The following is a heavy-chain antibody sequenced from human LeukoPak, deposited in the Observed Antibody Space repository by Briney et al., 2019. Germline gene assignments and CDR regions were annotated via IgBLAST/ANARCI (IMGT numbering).Heavy chain of an antibody. CDR2: ISSSSSYI. CDR3: ARIVVPAAYYYYYYMDV. J-gene: IGHJ6*03. CDR1: GFTFSSYA. V-gene: IGHV3-21*01. Sequence: GGSLRLSCAASGFTFSSYAMSWVRQAPGKGLEWVSSISSSSSYIYYADSVKGRFTISRDNAKNSLYLQMNSLRAEDTAVYYCARIVVPAAYYYYYYMDVWGKGTTVTVSS. D-gene: IGHD2-2*01.